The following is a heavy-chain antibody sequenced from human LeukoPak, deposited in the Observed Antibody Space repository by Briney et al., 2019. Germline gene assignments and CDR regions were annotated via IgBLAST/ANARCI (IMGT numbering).Heavy chain of an antibody. CDR3: ARSGSYYHPFDY. Sequence: SETLSLTCTVSGGSISSYYWSWIRQPPGKGLEWIGYIYYSGSTNYNPSLKSRVTISVDTSKNQFSLKLSSVTAADTAVYYCARSGSYYHPFDYWGQGTLVTVSS. D-gene: IGHD3-10*01. CDR1: GGSISSYY. CDR2: IYYSGST. J-gene: IGHJ4*02. V-gene: IGHV4-59*01.